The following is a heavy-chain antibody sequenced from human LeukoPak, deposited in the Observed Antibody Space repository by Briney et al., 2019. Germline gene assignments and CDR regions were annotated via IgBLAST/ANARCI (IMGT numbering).Heavy chain of an antibody. Sequence: PGESLRLSCAGTGFIFSSYAMSWVRQAPGKGLEWVGRIKSKTDGGTTDYAAPVKGRFTISRDDSKNTLYLQMNSLKTEDTAVYYCTTMYYDFWSGYVYYFDYWGQGTLVTVSS. CDR2: IKSKTDGGTT. CDR1: GFIFSSYA. J-gene: IGHJ4*02. CDR3: TTMYYDFWSGYVYYFDY. D-gene: IGHD3-3*01. V-gene: IGHV3-15*01.